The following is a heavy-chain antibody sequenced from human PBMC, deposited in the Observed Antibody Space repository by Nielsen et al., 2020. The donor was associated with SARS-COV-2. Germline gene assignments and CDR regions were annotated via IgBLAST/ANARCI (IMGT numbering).Heavy chain of an antibody. J-gene: IGHJ4*02. CDR2: IWYDGSKK. V-gene: IGHV3-33*08. CDR1: GFTFDDYA. D-gene: IGHD3-22*01. CDR3: AREGKVYDSSGPGSY. Sequence: GESLKISCAASGFTFDDYAMHWVRQAPGKGLEWVAVIWYDGSKKYYADSVKGRFTISRDNSKNTLYLQMNSLRAEDTAVYYCAREGKVYDSSGPGSYWGQGTLVTVSS.